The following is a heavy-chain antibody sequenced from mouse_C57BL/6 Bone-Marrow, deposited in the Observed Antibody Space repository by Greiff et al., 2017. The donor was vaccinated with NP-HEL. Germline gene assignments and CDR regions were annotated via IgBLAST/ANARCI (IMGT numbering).Heavy chain of an antibody. CDR2: ISYDGSN. V-gene: IGHV3-6*01. CDR3: AREGKYYGSSTWFAD. D-gene: IGHD1-1*01. Sequence: EVKLMESGPGLVKPSQSLSLTCSVTGYSITSGYYWNWIRQFPGNKLEWMGYISYDGSNNYNPSLKNRISITRDTSKNQFCLKLNSVTTEDTATYYCAREGKYYGSSTWFADWGQGTLVTVSA. J-gene: IGHJ3*01. CDR1: GYSITSGYY.